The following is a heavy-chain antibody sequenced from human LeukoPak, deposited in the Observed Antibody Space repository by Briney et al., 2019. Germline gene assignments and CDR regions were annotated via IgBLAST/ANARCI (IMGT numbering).Heavy chain of an antibody. CDR2: IYTSGST. CDR1: GDSISSSSSY. Sequence: SETLSLTCSVSGDSISSSSSYCGWVRQSPGKGLEWIGRIYTSGSTNYNPSLKSRVTISVDTSKNQFSLKLSSVTAADTAVYYCASPKYDYGDYEEDYWGQGTLVTVST. V-gene: IGHV4-61*02. CDR3: ASPKYDYGDYEEDY. J-gene: IGHJ4*02. D-gene: IGHD4-17*01.